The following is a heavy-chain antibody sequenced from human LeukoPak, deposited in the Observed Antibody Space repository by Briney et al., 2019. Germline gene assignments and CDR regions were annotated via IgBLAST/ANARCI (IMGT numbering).Heavy chain of an antibody. J-gene: IGHJ4*02. CDR2: MNSNSGNT. D-gene: IGHD3-22*01. CDR3: ARGARDNYYYDSSGSDY. Sequence: ASVKVSCKASGYTFTSYDINWVRQATGQGLEWMGWMNSNSGNTGYAQKFQGRVTMTRNTSISTAYMELSSLRSEDTAVYYCARGARDNYYYDSSGSDYWGQGTLVTVSS. CDR1: GYTFTSYD. V-gene: IGHV1-8*01.